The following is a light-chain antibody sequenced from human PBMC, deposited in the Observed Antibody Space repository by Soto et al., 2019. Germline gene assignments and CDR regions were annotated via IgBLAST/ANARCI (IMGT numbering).Light chain of an antibody. J-gene: IGKJ4*01. Sequence: EIVLTQSPGTLSLSPGERPTLSCSSSQSVTSIYLAWYQQKPGQAPRLLIYGASSRATGIPDRFSGSGSGTDFTLTISRLEPEDFAVYYCQQYGSSPPLSFGGGPKVDI. CDR3: QQYGSSPPLS. CDR1: QSVTSIY. V-gene: IGKV3-20*01. CDR2: GAS.